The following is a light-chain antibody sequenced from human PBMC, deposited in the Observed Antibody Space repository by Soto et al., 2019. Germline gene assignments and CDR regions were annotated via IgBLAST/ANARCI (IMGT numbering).Light chain of an antibody. V-gene: IGKV3-20*01. CDR1: QSVSSSY. CDR2: GAS. Sequence: EIVLTQSPGTLSLSPGERATLSCRASQSVSSSYLAWFQQKPGLAPRLLIYGASNRATGIPDRFSGSGSGTDFTLTISRLEPEDFAVYYCQQYDGSLGLTFGGGTKVEIK. CDR3: QQYDGSLGLT. J-gene: IGKJ4*01.